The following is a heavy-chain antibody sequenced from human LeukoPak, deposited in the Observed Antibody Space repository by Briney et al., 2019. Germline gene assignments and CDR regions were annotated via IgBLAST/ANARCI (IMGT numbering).Heavy chain of an antibody. J-gene: IGHJ5*02. Sequence: GGSLRLSCAASGFTFSSYAMHWVRQAPGKGLEYVSAISSNGGSTYYANSVKGRFTISRDNSKNTLYLQMGSLRAEDMAVYYCARDPRPVGYCSSTSRYTGWFDPWGQGTLVTVSS. CDR3: ARDPRPVGYCSSTSRYTGWFDP. D-gene: IGHD2-2*02. CDR1: GFTFSSYA. CDR2: ISSNGGST. V-gene: IGHV3-64*01.